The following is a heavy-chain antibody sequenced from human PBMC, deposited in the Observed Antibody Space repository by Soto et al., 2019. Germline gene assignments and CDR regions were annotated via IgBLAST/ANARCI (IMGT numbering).Heavy chain of an antibody. Sequence: DVQLVESGGGLVKPGGSLRLSCAASGFTFSTYNMNWVRQAPGKGLEWVSSIPSSTSYIFYAASVKGPFTISRDNAKNSLYMQMNSLRAEDTAVYYCARDSGGIPRVGESWGQGTLVTVSS. CDR2: IPSSTSYI. V-gene: IGHV3-21*01. D-gene: IGHD3-10*01. J-gene: IGHJ5*02. CDR3: ARDSGGIPRVGES. CDR1: GFTFSTYN.